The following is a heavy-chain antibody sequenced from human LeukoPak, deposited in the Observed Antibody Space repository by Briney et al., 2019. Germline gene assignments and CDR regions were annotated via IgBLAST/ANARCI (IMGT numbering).Heavy chain of an antibody. CDR2: IIPIFGTA. V-gene: IGHV1-69*13. D-gene: IGHD2-2*03. CDR1: GGTFSSYA. J-gene: IGHJ6*02. Sequence: SVKVSCKASGGTFSSYAISWVRQAPGQGLEWMGGIIPIFGTANYAQKFQGRVTITADESTSTAYMELSSLRSEDTAVYYCASNPLEIVVVPALAYYYGMDVWGQGTTVTVSS. CDR3: ASNPLEIVVVPALAYYYGMDV.